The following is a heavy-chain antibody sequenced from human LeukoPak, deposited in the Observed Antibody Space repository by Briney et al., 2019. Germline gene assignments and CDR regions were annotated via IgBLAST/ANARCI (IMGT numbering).Heavy chain of an antibody. CDR3: AKAVYDFWSGYPGWGMDV. Sequence: GGSLRLSCAASGFTFSSYAMSWVRQAPGKGLEWVSAISGSGGSTYYADSVKGRFTISRDNSKNTLYLQMNSLRAEDTAVYYCAKAVYDFWSGYPGWGMDVWGQGTTATVSS. V-gene: IGHV3-23*01. J-gene: IGHJ6*02. D-gene: IGHD3-3*01. CDR1: GFTFSSYA. CDR2: ISGSGGST.